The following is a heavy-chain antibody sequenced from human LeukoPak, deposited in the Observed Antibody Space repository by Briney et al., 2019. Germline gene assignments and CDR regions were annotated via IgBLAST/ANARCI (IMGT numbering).Heavy chain of an antibody. CDR1: GGSISSYY. Sequence: SETLSLTCTVSGGSISSYYWSWIRQPAGKGLEWIGRIYTSGSTNYNPSLKRRVTMSVDTSKNQFSLKLSSVTAADTAVYYCARDPPHYYDSSGYYYEDAFDIWGQGTMVTVSS. CDR2: IYTSGST. CDR3: ARDPPHYYDSSGYYYEDAFDI. V-gene: IGHV4-4*07. D-gene: IGHD3-22*01. J-gene: IGHJ3*02.